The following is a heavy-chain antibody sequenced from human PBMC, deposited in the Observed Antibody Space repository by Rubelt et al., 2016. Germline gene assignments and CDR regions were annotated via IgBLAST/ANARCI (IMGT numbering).Heavy chain of an antibody. V-gene: IGHV5-51*01. CDR2: IYPGDSDT. Sequence: KGFGYRFTSYWIGWVRQMPGKGLEWMGIIYPGDSDTRYSPSFQGQVTISADKSISTAYLQWSSLKASDTAIYYCARQYSGYDYYFDYWGQGTLVTVSS. CDR1: GYRFTSYW. J-gene: IGHJ4*02. CDR3: ARQYSGYDYYFDY. D-gene: IGHD5-12*01.